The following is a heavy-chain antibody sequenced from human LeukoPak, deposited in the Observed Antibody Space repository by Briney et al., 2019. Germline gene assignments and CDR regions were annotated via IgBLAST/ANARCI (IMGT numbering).Heavy chain of an antibody. V-gene: IGHV3-7*02. Sequence: GGSLRLSCAASGFTFSSYWMSWVRQAPGKGLEWVANIKQDGSEKYYVDSVKGRFTISRDNAKNSLYLQMNSLRDEDTAVYYCARAEYCSGGSCYGNYYYGMDVWGQGTTVTVSS. CDR1: GFTFSSYW. D-gene: IGHD2-15*01. CDR2: IKQDGSEK. CDR3: ARAEYCSGGSCYGNYYYGMDV. J-gene: IGHJ6*02.